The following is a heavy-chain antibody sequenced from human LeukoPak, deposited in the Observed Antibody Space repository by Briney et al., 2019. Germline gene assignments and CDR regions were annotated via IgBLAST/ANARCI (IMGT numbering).Heavy chain of an antibody. V-gene: IGHV4-39*01. Sequence: PSETLSLTCTVSGGSISSSSYYWGWIRQPPGKGLEWIGSIYYSGSTYYNPSLKSRVTISVDTSKNQFSLKLSSVTAADTAVYYCARRDGGPRNPGAFDIWGQGTMVTVSS. J-gene: IGHJ3*02. D-gene: IGHD4-23*01. CDR1: GGSISSSSYY. CDR3: ARRDGGPRNPGAFDI. CDR2: IYYSGST.